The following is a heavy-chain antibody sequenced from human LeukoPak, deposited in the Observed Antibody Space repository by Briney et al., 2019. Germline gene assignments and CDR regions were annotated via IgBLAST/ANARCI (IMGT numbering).Heavy chain of an antibody. CDR3: AREGTGQSGDSSGYYYGAFDI. V-gene: IGHV4-34*01. J-gene: IGHJ3*02. Sequence: SETLSLTCAVYGGSFSGYYWSWIRQPPGKGLEWIGEINHSGSTNYNPSLKSRVTISVDTSKNQFSLKLSSVPAADTAVYYCAREGTGQSGDSSGYYYGAFDIWGQGTMVTVSS. D-gene: IGHD3-22*01. CDR1: GGSFSGYY. CDR2: INHSGST.